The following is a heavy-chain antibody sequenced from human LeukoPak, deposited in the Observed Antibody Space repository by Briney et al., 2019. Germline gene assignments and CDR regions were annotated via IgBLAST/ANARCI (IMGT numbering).Heavy chain of an antibody. J-gene: IGHJ4*02. CDR1: GFTFSSYS. V-gene: IGHV3-21*01. D-gene: IGHD1-26*01. CDR3: ARDHRYSGSYYDY. CDR2: ISSSSSHI. Sequence: GGSLRLSCAASGFTFSSYSMNWVRQAPGKELEWVSSISSSSSHIYYADSVKGRFTISRDNAKNSLYLQMNSLRAEDTAVYYCARDHRYSGSYYDYWGQGTLVTVSS.